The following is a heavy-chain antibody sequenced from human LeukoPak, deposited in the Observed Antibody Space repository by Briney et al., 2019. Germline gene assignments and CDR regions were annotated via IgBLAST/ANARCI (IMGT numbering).Heavy chain of an antibody. J-gene: IGHJ6*02. CDR2: ISAYNGNT. D-gene: IGHD6-19*01. CDR3: AREGTYSSGWPYYYYGMDV. Sequence: ASVKVSCKASGYTFTSYGISWVRQAPGQGLEWMGWISAYNGNTNYAQKLQGRVTMTTDTSTSTAYMELRSLGSDDTAVYYCAREGTYSSGWPYYYYGMDVWGQGTTVTVSS. CDR1: GYTFTSYG. V-gene: IGHV1-18*01.